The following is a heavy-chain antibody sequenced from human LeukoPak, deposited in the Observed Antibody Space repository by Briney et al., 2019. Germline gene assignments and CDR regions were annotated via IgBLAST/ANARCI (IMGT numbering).Heavy chain of an antibody. Sequence: SSETLSLTCTVSGGSISSGGYYWSWIRQPPGKGLEWIGEINHSGSTNYNPSLKSRVTISVDTSKNQFSLKLSSVTAADTAVYYCARAGSSSWYRYAWFDPWGREPWSPSPQ. CDR1: GGSISSGGYY. V-gene: IGHV4-39*07. J-gene: IGHJ5*02. D-gene: IGHD6-13*01. CDR3: ARAGSSSWYRYAWFDP. CDR2: INHSGST.